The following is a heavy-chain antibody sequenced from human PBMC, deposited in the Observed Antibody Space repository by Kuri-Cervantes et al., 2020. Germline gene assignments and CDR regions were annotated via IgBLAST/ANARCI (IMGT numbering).Heavy chain of an antibody. Sequence: TLSLTCTVSGGSISSYYWSWIRQPPGKGLEWLALIYWDDDKRYSPSLKSRLTITKDTSKNQVVLTMTNMDPVDTATYYCAHSSHDYIWGSYRWGQGTLVTVSS. V-gene: IGHV2-5*08. CDR2: IYWDDDK. D-gene: IGHD3-16*02. J-gene: IGHJ4*02. CDR1: GGSISSYYW. CDR3: AHSSHDYIWGSYR.